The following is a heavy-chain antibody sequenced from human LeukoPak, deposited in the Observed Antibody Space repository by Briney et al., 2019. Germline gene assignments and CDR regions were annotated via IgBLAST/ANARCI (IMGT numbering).Heavy chain of an antibody. J-gene: IGHJ2*01. CDR2: ITDSGGNT. Sequence: GGSLRLSCAASGFTFSSYAMNWVRQAPGKGLEWVSGITDSGGNTYYADSVKGRFTASRDSSKNTLYLHMKSLRAEDTAVYYCARVGDHYHWYLDLWGRGTLVTASS. CDR3: ARVGDHYHWYLDL. D-gene: IGHD3-10*01. CDR1: GFTFSSYA. V-gene: IGHV3-23*01.